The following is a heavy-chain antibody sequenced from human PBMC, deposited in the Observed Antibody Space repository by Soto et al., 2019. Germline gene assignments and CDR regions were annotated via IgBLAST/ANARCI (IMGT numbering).Heavy chain of an antibody. CDR3: AKHYSGSGSLYDAFEI. V-gene: IGHV3-23*01. CDR1: GFTFSSYA. J-gene: IGHJ3*02. D-gene: IGHD3-10*01. Sequence: GGSLRLSCAASGFTFSSYAMNWVRQAPGKGLEWVSGISGSGGGVSTYYADSVKGRFTISRDNSKNTLYLQMNSLRAEDTAVYYCAKHYSGSGSLYDAFEIWGQGTTVTVSS. CDR2: ISGSGGGVST.